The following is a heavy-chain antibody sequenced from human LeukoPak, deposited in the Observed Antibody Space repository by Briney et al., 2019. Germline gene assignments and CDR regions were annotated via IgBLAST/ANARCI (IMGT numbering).Heavy chain of an antibody. V-gene: IGHV3-11*04. J-gene: IGHJ4*02. Sequence: GGSLRLSCAASGFTFSDYYMSWIRQAPGKGLEWVSYISSSGSTIYYADSVKGRFTISRDNAKNTLYLQMNSLRAEDTAVYYCAKGTYYYDSSGYQFFDYWGQGTLVTVSS. CDR1: GFTFSDYY. CDR3: AKGTYYYDSSGYQFFDY. CDR2: ISSSGSTI. D-gene: IGHD3-22*01.